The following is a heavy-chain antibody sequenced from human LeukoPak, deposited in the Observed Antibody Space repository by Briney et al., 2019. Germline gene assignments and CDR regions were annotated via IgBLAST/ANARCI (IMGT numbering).Heavy chain of an antibody. CDR3: AKDCTDIVVVPAALCY. CDR2: TRYDGSNK. J-gene: IGHJ4*02. D-gene: IGHD2-2*01. Sequence: PGGSLRLSCAASGFTFSSYGMHWVRQAPGKGLEWVAFTRYDGSNKYYADSVKGRFTISRDNSKNTLYLQMNSLRAEDTAVYYCAKDCTDIVVVPAALCYWGQGTLVTVSS. CDR1: GFTFSSYG. V-gene: IGHV3-30*02.